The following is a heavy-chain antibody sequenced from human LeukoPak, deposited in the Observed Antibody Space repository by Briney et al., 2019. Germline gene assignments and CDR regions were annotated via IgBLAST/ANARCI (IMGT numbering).Heavy chain of an antibody. V-gene: IGHV4-34*01. CDR1: GGSFSGYY. CDR2: INHSGST. J-gene: IGHJ5*01. D-gene: IGHD3-22*01. Sequence: KPSETLSLTCAVYGGSFSGYYWSWIRQPPGKGLEWIGEINHSGSTNYNPSLKSRVTISVDTSKNQFSLKLSSVTAADTAVYYCARAHYYDSSGYYTVGSRVWFDSWGQGTLVTVSS. CDR3: ARAHYYDSSGYYTVGSRVWFDS.